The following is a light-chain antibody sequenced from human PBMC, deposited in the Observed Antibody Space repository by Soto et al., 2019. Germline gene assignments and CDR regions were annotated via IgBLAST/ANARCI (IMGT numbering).Light chain of an antibody. J-gene: IGLJ1*01. CDR2: DVS. CDR1: SSDVGGYNY. CDR3: SSYRSSSSLDV. V-gene: IGLV2-14*04. Sequence: ISIFCTGTSSDVGGYNYVSWYQQHPGKAPKLMIYDVSNRPSGVSNRFSGSKSGNTASLTISGFQADDEADYYCSSYRSSSSLDVFVTGTKVT.